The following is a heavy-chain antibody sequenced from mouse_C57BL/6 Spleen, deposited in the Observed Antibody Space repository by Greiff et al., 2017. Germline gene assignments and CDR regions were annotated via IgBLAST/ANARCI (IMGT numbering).Heavy chain of an antibody. CDR3: ARYDYDPLYAMDY. CDR1: GYAFSSSW. V-gene: IGHV1-82*01. J-gene: IGHJ4*01. Sequence: QVQLQQSGPELVKPGASVKISCKASGYAFSSSWMNWVKQRPGKGLEWIGRIYPGDGDTNYTGKFKGKATLTADKSYSTAYMQLSSLTSEDSAVYFCARYDYDPLYAMDYWGQGTSVTVSS. CDR2: IYPGDGDT. D-gene: IGHD2-4*01.